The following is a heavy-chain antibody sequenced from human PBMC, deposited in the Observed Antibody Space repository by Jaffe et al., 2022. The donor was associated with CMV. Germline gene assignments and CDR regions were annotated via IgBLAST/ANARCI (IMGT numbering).Heavy chain of an antibody. CDR3: AKAGGSHYQNWFDP. V-gene: IGHV3-23*01. Sequence: EVQLLESGGGLVQPGGSLRLSCAASGFTFSSYAMSWVRQAPGKGLEWVSLISDSGTSTYYADSLKGRFTISRDNSKNTLSLQMNSLRAEDTAVYYCAKAGGSHYQNWFDPWGQGTLVTVSS. J-gene: IGHJ5*02. D-gene: IGHD1-26*01. CDR1: GFTFSSYA. CDR2: ISDSGTST.